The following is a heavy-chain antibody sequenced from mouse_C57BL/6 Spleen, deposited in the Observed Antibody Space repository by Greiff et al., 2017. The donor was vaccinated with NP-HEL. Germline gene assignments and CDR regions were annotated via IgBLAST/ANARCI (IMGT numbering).Heavy chain of an antibody. D-gene: IGHD1-1*01. Sequence: DVKLVESGGGLVKPGGSLKLSCAASGFTFSSYAMSWVRQTPEKRLEWVATISDGGSYTYYPDNVKGRFTISRDNAKNNLYLQMSHLKSEDTAMYYCARAYYGSSYDYFDYWGQGTTLTVSS. CDR3: ARAYYGSSYDYFDY. J-gene: IGHJ2*01. CDR2: ISDGGSYT. CDR1: GFTFSSYA. V-gene: IGHV5-4*03.